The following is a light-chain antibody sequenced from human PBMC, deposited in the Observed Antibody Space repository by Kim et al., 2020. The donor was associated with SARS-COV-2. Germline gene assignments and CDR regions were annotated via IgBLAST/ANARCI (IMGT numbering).Light chain of an antibody. V-gene: IGKV1-5*01. J-gene: IGKJ4*01. Sequence: TLSASVGDTVTITCRASQSITSGLAWYQQKPGKVPKLLIYLVSNLDSGVASRFSGSGSGTQFTLTISSLQPDDFATYYCQQHNGYFGGGTKVDIK. CDR3: QQHNGY. CDR2: LVS. CDR1: QSITSG.